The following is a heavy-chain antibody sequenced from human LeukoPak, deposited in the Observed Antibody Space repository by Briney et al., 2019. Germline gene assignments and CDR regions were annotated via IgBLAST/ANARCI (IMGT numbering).Heavy chain of an antibody. V-gene: IGHV1-2*02. CDR3: AREDIVATFYYYYGMAA. CDR1: GYTFTVYY. J-gene: IGHJ6*02. Sequence: ASVKVSSTASGYTFTVYYMHWVRQAPGQGLEWMGWINPNSGGTNYAQKFQGRVTMTRDTSISTAYMELSRLRSDDTAVYYCAREDIVATFYYYYGMAAGGQGPTVTSP. CDR2: INPNSGGT. D-gene: IGHD5-12*01.